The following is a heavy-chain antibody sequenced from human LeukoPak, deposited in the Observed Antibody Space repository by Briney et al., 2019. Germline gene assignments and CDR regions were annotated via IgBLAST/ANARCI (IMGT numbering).Heavy chain of an antibody. D-gene: IGHD3-22*01. V-gene: IGHV3-9*01. CDR2: ITWNRDNI. J-gene: IGHJ6*02. Sequence: PGGSLRLSCTVAGFTFDDYAMHWVRHTAGEGREWGAGITWNRDNIAYGDSVKGRFTISRDNVNNVLYLQMNSLRPEDTALYYCAKDLSSAITSALVLDVWGQGTTV. CDR1: GFTFDDYA. CDR3: AKDLSSAITSALVLDV.